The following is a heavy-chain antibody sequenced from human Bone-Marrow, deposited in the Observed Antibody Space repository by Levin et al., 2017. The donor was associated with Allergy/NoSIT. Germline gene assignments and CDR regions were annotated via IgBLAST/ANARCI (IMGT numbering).Heavy chain of an antibody. CDR3: ARVGLAGYYFDY. J-gene: IGHJ4*02. V-gene: IGHV1-69*06. CDR1: GGTFSSYA. CDR2: IIPIFGTA. D-gene: IGHD2-15*01. Sequence: SVKVSCKASGGTFSSYAISWVRQAPGQGLEWMGGIIPIFGTANYAQKFQGRVTITADKSTSTAYMELSSLRSEDTAVYYCARVGLAGYYFDYWGQGTLVTVSS.